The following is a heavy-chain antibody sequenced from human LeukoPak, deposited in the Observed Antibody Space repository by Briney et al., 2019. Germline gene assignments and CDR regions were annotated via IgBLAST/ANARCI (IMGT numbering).Heavy chain of an antibody. V-gene: IGHV3-48*01. Sequence: GGSLRPSCAASGFTFSSYSMNWVRQAPGKGLEWVSYISSSSSTIYYADSVKGRFTISRDNAKNSLYLQMNSLRAEDTAVYYCARAEEDYFDYWGQGTLVTVSS. CDR2: ISSSSSTI. CDR3: ARAEEDYFDY. CDR1: GFTFSSYS. J-gene: IGHJ4*02.